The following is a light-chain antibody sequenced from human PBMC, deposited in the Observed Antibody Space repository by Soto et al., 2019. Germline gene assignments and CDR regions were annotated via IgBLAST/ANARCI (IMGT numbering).Light chain of an antibody. CDR2: EVS. CDR1: NNDVGGYNY. Sequence: QSALTQPRSVSGSPGQSVTISCTGTNNDVGGYNYVSWYQHHPGKAPKLIIYEVSNRPSGVSSRFSGSKSGNTASLTISGLQADDEADYYCSSYSSSSPCVFGTGTKVTVL. V-gene: IGLV2-14*01. CDR3: SSYSSSSPCV. J-gene: IGLJ1*01.